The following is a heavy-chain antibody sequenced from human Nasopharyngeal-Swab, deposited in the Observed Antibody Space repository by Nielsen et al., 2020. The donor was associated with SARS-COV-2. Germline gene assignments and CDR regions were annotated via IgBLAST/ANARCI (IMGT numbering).Heavy chain of an antibody. CDR1: GFTFSRYG. CDR2: IWYDGSNK. V-gene: IGHV3-33*01. D-gene: IGHD3-10*01. Sequence: LSLTCAASGFTFSRYGMHWVRQAPGKGLEWVAVIWYDGSNKYYADSVKGRFTISRDNSKNTLYLQMNSLRAEDTAVYYCARDPGMVRGVIIIRYYYGMDVWGQGTTVTVSS. J-gene: IGHJ6*02. CDR3: ARDPGMVRGVIIIRYYYGMDV.